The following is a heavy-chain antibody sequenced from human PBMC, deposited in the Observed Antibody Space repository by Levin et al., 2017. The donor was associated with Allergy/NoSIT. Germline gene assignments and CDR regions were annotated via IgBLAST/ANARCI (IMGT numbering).Heavy chain of an antibody. CDR1: GFTFSSYG. Sequence: GGSLRLSCAASGFTFSSYGMHWVRQAPGKGLEWVAVISYDGSNIYYADSVKGRFTISRDNSKNTLYLQMNSLRAEDTAVYYCAKDLGSSGWFEYFQHWGQGTLVTVSS. V-gene: IGHV3-30*18. CDR3: AKDLGSSGWFEYFQH. CDR2: ISYDGSNI. J-gene: IGHJ1*01. D-gene: IGHD6-19*01.